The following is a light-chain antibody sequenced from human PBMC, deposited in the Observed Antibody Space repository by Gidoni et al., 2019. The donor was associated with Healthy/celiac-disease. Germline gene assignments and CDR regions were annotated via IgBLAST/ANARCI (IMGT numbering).Light chain of an antibody. CDR2: AAS. Sequence: IQLPQSPSLLSASVGDSVPITCRASQGISSYLAWYQQKPGKAPKLLIYAASTLQSGVPSRFSGSGSGTEFTLTISSLQPEDFATYYCQQLNSYPLTFGGGTKVEIK. J-gene: IGKJ4*01. V-gene: IGKV1-9*01. CDR1: QGISSY. CDR3: QQLNSYPLT.